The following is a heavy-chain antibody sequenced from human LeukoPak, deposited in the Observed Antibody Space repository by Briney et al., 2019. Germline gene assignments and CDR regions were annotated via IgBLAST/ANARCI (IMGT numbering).Heavy chain of an antibody. D-gene: IGHD5-18*01. J-gene: IGHJ1*01. CDR2: IYYSGST. Sequence: PSETLSLTCTVSGGSISSSSYYWGWIRQPPGKGLEWIGYIYYSGSTSYNPSLKSRVTISVDTSRNQFSLKLSSVTAADTAVYYCARQAGYTYGYLSLWGQGTLVTVSS. CDR1: GGSISSSSYY. V-gene: IGHV4-61*05. CDR3: ARQAGYTYGYLSL.